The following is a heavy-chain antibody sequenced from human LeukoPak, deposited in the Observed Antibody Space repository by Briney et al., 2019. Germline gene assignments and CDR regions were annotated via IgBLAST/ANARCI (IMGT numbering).Heavy chain of an antibody. CDR1: GFTFSTYW. J-gene: IGHJ4*02. CDR3: AREDYYGSGSPTLFDY. D-gene: IGHD3-10*01. CDR2: INWNGGST. Sequence: GGSLRLSCATSGFTFSTYWMSWVRQAPGKGLEWVSGINWNGGSTGYADSVKGRFTISRDNAKNSLYLQMNSLRAEDTALYYCAREDYYGSGSPTLFDYWGQGTLVTVSS. V-gene: IGHV3-20*04.